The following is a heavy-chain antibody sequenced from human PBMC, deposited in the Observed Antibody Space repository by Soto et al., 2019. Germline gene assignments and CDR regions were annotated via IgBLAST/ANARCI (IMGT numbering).Heavy chain of an antibody. CDR2: ISGSGDFT. Sequence: GGSLRLCCAASGFTFSNYAISWVRQTPGKGLEWVSVISGSGDFTYYADSVKGRFTMSRDNPKNTIYLQMNSLRAEDTAVYYFAKGFYGSGSYYNERAFDSWGQGTLVTVSS. J-gene: IGHJ4*02. CDR1: GFTFSNYA. D-gene: IGHD3-10*01. CDR3: AKGFYGSGSYYNERAFDS. V-gene: IGHV3-23*01.